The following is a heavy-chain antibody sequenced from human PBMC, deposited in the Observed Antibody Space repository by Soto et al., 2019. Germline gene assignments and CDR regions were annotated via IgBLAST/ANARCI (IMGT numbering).Heavy chain of an antibody. J-gene: IGHJ4*01. CDR2: ICGTTI. CDR1: GFAFSDYA. CDR3: ARDRWYMATVDTMRGY. D-gene: IGHD5-12*01. V-gene: IGHV3-48*01. Sequence: EVQLVESGGGLVQPGGSLTLSCAASGFAFSDYAMMWVRQAPGKGLECISFICGTTIYYADSVRGRFNTSRDNAKHSLSLQMNILTAEDKAVYSCARDRWYMATVDTMRGYWGHGVLVTVSS.